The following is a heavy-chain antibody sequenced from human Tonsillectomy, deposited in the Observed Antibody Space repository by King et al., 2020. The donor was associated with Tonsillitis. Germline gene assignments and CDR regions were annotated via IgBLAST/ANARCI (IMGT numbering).Heavy chain of an antibody. J-gene: IGHJ2*01. Sequence: VQLVESGGGVVQPGRSLRLSCAASGFTFSYYGIHWVRQAPGKGLEWVAAISYDGSKTYYADSVKGRFTISRDNSKNTMYLQMSSLTVEDTAVFYCARDADVTTRNWYFDIWGRGTLVTVSS. V-gene: IGHV3-30*03. CDR1: GFTFSYYG. CDR2: ISYDGSKT. D-gene: IGHD4-17*01. CDR3: ARDADVTTRNWYFDI.